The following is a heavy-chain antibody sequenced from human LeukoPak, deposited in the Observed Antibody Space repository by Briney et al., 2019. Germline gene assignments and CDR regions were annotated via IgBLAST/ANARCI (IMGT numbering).Heavy chain of an antibody. CDR3: SSGVDYHDYVWGSYRLLYFDH. CDR1: GYCFTSYG. J-gene: IGHJ4*02. Sequence: SVTVSCKASGYCFTSYGISWVRQAPAQGLEGMGWVNPNSGGTNYQQKLQGRVTMTRDTSIGPAYMELSRLRSDGPGVCYFSSGVDYHDYVWGSYRLLYFDHWGQGTLDSVPT. D-gene: IGHD3-16*02. CDR2: VNPNSGGT. V-gene: IGHV1-2*02.